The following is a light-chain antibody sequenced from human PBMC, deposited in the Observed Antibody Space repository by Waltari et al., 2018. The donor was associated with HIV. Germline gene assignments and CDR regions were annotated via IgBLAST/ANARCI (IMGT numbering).Light chain of an antibody. CDR2: GAS. J-gene: IGKJ2*01. CDR1: QSVSNN. V-gene: IGKV3-15*01. Sequence: EIVMTQSPATLSVSPGERATLSCRASQSVSNNLAWYQQKPGQAPRLLIYGASTRVTGLPARFSGSGSGTEFTLTISSLQSEDFALYYCQQYNNWPPYTFGQGTKLESK. CDR3: QQYNNWPPYT.